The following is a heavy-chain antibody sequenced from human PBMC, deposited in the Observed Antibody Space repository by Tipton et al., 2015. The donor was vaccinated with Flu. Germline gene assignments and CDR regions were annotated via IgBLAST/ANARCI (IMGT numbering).Heavy chain of an antibody. V-gene: IGHV4-39*01. J-gene: IGHJ4*02. CDR1: GGSITNYH. D-gene: IGHD3-10*02. CDR3: ARLSYYDVDLKNFYFDH. CDR2: IHYSGTT. Sequence: TLSLTCTVSGGSITNYHWGWIRQPPGKGLEWIGGIHYSGTTYYNPSLKSRVTISVDTSKSQFSLKLRSVTAADTAVYYCARLSYYDVDLKNFYFDHWGQGALVTVSS.